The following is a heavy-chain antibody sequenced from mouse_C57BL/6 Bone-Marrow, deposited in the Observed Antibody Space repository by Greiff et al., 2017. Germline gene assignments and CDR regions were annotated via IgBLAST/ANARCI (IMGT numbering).Heavy chain of an antibody. D-gene: IGHD1-1*01. Sequence: QVQLQQPGAELVKPGASVKLSCKASGYTFTSYWMQWVKQRPGQGLEWIGEIDPSDSYTNYNQKFKGKATLTVDTSSRTAYMQLSSLTSEDSAVYYGAREGTTVRWYLDVWGRGTTVTVSA. CDR1: GYTFTSYW. V-gene: IGHV1-50*01. CDR3: AREGTTVRWYLDV. J-gene: IGHJ1*03. CDR2: IDPSDSYT.